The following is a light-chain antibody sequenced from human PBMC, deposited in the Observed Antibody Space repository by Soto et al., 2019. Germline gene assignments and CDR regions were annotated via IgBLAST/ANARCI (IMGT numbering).Light chain of an antibody. CDR2: DAS. J-gene: IGKJ1*01. Sequence: DIQMTQSPSSLSASVGDRVTITCQASQDISNFLNWYQQKPGKAPKLLMSDASNLETGVPSRFSGSGSGTEFTLTISSLQPDDFATYYCQHYKMYSPWTFGQGTKVDIK. CDR1: QDISNF. V-gene: IGKV1-33*01. CDR3: QHYKMYSPWT.